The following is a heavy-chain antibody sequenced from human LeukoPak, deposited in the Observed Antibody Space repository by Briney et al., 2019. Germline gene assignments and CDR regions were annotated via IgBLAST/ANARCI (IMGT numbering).Heavy chain of an antibody. CDR2: IYYNGST. CDR3: ARDTRYYDAIYPGLFDH. Sequence: KPAETLSLTCTVSGDSISSYYWNWLRQPPGKGLEWIGYIYYNGSTNYNPSLKSRVTISVDTSKNQFSLKLSSVTAADTAVYYCARDTRYYDAIYPGLFDHWGQGTLVSVPS. CDR1: GDSISSYY. V-gene: IGHV4-59*01. J-gene: IGHJ4*02. D-gene: IGHD4/OR15-4a*01.